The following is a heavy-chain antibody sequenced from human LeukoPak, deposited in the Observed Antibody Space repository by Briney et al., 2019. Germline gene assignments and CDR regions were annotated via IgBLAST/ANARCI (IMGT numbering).Heavy chain of an antibody. CDR1: GFTFSSYS. CDR3: ARDSPSRYCSGTTCYLDAFDI. V-gene: IGHV3-48*01. D-gene: IGHD2-2*01. CDR2: ISSSSSTI. J-gene: IGHJ3*02. Sequence: GGSLRLSCAASGFTFSSYSMNWVRQAPGKGLEWVSYISSSSSTIYYADSVKGRFTISRDNAKNSLYLQMNSLRAEDTAVYYCARDSPSRYCSGTTCYLDAFDIWGRGTMVTVSS.